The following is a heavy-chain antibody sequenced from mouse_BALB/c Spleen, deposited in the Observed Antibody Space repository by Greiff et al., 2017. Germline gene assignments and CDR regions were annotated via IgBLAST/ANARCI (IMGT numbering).Heavy chain of an antibody. Sequence: QVQLQQSGAELVKPGASVKLSCKASGYTFTSYWMHWVKQRPGQGLEWIGEINPSNGRTNYNEKFKSKATLTVDKSSSTAYMQLSSLTSEDSAVYYCAVVATGDAMDYWGQGTSVTVSS. CDR3: AVVATGDAMDY. D-gene: IGHD1-1*01. J-gene: IGHJ4*01. V-gene: IGHV1S81*02. CDR1: GYTFTSYW. CDR2: INPSNGRT.